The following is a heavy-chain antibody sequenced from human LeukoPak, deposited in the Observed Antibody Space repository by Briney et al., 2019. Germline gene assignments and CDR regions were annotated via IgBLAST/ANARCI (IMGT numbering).Heavy chain of an antibody. V-gene: IGHV3-33*01. Sequence: PGGSLRLSCAASGFTFSGYGMHWVRQAPGKGLEWVAVIWYDGSNKYYADSVKGRFTISRDNSKNTLYLQMNSLRAEDTAVYYCARMEYSSGWGIDYWGQGTLVTVSS. CDR3: ARMEYSSGWGIDY. CDR2: IWYDGSNK. D-gene: IGHD6-19*01. J-gene: IGHJ4*02. CDR1: GFTFSGYG.